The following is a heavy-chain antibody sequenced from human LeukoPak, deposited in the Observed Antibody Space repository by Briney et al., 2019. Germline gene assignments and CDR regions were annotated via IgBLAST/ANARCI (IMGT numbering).Heavy chain of an antibody. D-gene: IGHD2/OR15-2a*01. CDR2: VTSDDYK. J-gene: IGHJ6*03. V-gene: IGHV3-21*01. CDR3: ARDLRISGMDV. CDR1: GFAFIRYN. Sequence: GGSLRLSCAASGFAFIRYNMNWVRQAPGKGLEWVASVTSDDYKYYADSLKGRFTISRDNAEDSLYLQMDSLSVGDTAVYYCARDLRISGMDVWGKGTTVTVSS.